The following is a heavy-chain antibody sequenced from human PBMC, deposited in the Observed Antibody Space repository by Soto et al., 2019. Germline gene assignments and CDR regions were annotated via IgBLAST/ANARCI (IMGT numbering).Heavy chain of an antibody. Sequence: GTSVKASCKASGGTFSSCAISWVRQSPGQGHERMRGIIPIFGTANYAQKFQGRVTITADESTSTAYMELSSLRSEDTAVYYCARGSYYFWSGYPYPYYYYYYGMDVWGQGTTVTVSS. V-gene: IGHV1-69*13. J-gene: IGHJ6*01. CDR2: IIPIFGTA. D-gene: IGHD3-3*01. CDR3: ARGSYYFWSGYPYPYYYYYYGMDV. CDR1: GGTFSSCA.